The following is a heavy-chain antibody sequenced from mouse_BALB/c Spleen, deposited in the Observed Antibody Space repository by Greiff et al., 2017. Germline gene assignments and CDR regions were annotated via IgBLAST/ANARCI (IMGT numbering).Heavy chain of an antibody. CDR2: ISSGGGST. D-gene: IGHD4-1*01. J-gene: IGHJ2*01. CDR1: GFAFSCHD. Sequence: EVKSVESGGGLVKPGGFLKLFCPASGFAFSCHDMSLVRQTPEKRLEWVAYISSGGGSTYYPDTVKGRFTISRDNAKNTLYLQMSSLKSEDTAMYYCARHGAWDYFDYWGQGTTLTVSS. V-gene: IGHV5-12-1*01. CDR3: ARHGAWDYFDY.